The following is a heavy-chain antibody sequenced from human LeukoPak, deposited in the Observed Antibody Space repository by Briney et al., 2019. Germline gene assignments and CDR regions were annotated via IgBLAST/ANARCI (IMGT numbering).Heavy chain of an antibody. CDR3: ARQEYCSGGSCYTWFDP. D-gene: IGHD2-15*01. J-gene: IGHJ5*02. V-gene: IGHV5-51*01. CDR2: IYPADSDI. Sequence: IGWVRQXXGXXXEWMGIIYPADSDIRYSPSFQGQVTISADKSISTAYLQWSSLKASDTAMYYCARQEYCSGGSCYTWFDPWGQGTLVTVSS.